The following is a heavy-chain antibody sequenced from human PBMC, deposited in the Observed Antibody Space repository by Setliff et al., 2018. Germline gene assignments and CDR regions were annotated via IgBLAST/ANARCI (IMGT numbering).Heavy chain of an antibody. D-gene: IGHD3-3*01. V-gene: IGHV3-43*01. CDR2: VTWDGGTT. J-gene: IGHJ6*03. CDR1: GFRFNDYT. Sequence: GGSLRLSCAASGFRFNDYTMHWVRQAPGKGLEWVSLVTWDGGTTDYAESVKGRFTISRDNARNSVYLQMNSLRAEDTAVYYCARGSRFYIGYYGNYFFHHMDVWGKGTTVTVSS. CDR3: ARGSRFYIGYYGNYFFHHMDV.